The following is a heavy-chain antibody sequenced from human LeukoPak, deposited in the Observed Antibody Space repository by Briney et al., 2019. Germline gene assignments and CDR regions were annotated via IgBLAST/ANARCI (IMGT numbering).Heavy chain of an antibody. CDR3: ARAAAADPKNWFDP. Sequence: SETLSLTCAVSGYSINSGHYWGWIRQPPGKGLEWIGSIHHSGTTYHNPSLKSRVTISGDTSKNQFSLKLTSVTATGTAVYYCARAAAADPKNWFDPWGQGTLVTVSS. J-gene: IGHJ5*02. D-gene: IGHD6-13*01. CDR1: GYSINSGHY. CDR2: IHHSGTT. V-gene: IGHV4-38-2*01.